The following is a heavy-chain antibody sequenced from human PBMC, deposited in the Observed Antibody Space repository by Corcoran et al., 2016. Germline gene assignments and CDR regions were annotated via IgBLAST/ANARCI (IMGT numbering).Heavy chain of an antibody. CDR1: GGSISSSSYY. Sequence: QLQLQESGPGLVKPSETLSLTCTVSGGSISSSSYYWGWIRQPPGKGLEWIGSIYYSGSTYYNPSLKRRVTISVDTSKNQFSLKRSSVTAGDTAGYYWARTNDFWSGFGYWGQGTLVTVSS. V-gene: IGHV4-39*07. D-gene: IGHD3-3*01. CDR2: IYYSGST. CDR3: ARTNDFWSGFGY. J-gene: IGHJ4*02.